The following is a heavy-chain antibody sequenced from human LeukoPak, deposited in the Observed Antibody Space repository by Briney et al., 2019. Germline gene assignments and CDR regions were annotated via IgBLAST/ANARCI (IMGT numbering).Heavy chain of an antibody. V-gene: IGHV3-30*10. D-gene: IGHD1-20*01. CDR1: GFTFSDYA. Sequence: GGSLRLSCVATGFTFSDYALHWVRQAPGKGLEWVAVISYGGTHEYYTDSVKGRFTISRDNSKNTLHLQMNSLRPEDTSVYYCARNKAITGFFGMDVWGLGTTVTVTS. J-gene: IGHJ6*02. CDR2: ISYGGTHE. CDR3: ARNKAITGFFGMDV.